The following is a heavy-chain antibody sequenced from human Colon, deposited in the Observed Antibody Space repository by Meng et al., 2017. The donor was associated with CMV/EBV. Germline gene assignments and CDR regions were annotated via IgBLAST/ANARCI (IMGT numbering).Heavy chain of an antibody. J-gene: IGHJ1*01. Sequence: QVQLPGPGPGLVKPSAPRSLTCTVSGGSISGHYWTWIRRPAGEGLQWLGRIYSNGRIDENYSLRSRVTISVDTSKNQLSLRLTSVTAADTAVYYCGRAGARGVPIDVWGRGTLVTVSS. CDR3: GRAGARGVPIDV. D-gene: IGHD3-10*01. V-gene: IGHV4-4*07. CDR1: GGSISGHY. CDR2: IYSNGRI.